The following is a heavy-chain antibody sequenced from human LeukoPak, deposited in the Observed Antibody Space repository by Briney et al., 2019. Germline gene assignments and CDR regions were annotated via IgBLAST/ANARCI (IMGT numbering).Heavy chain of an antibody. Sequence: SETLSLTCAVYGGSFSGYYWSWIRQPPGKGLEWIGEINHSGSTNYNPSLKSRVTISVDTSKNQFSLKLSSVTAADTAVYYCAGGSPGVVVPAAIQYYHYYYIDVWGKGTTVTVSS. CDR2: INHSGST. D-gene: IGHD2-2*01. CDR3: AGGSPGVVVPAAIQYYHYYYIDV. J-gene: IGHJ6*03. CDR1: GGSFSGYY. V-gene: IGHV4-34*01.